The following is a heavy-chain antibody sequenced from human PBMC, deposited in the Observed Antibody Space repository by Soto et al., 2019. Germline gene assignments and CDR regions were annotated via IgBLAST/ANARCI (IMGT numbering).Heavy chain of an antibody. CDR3: ARDLGAMSWFGGNWFDP. D-gene: IGHD3-16*01. V-gene: IGHV4-39*02. CDR1: GGSISSSSFH. CDR2: IYYSGST. J-gene: IGHJ5*02. Sequence: PSETLSLTCTVSGGSISSSSFHWGWIRQPPWKGLEWIGSIYYSGSTYYSPSLKSRVTISVDTSKNQFSLKLSSVTAADTAVYYCARDLGAMSWFGGNWFDPWGQGTLVNVSS.